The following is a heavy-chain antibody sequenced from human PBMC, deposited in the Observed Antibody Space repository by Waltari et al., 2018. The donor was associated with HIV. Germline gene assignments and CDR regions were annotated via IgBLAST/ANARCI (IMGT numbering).Heavy chain of an antibody. CDR2: IYYTGGT. CDR1: GGSISRSSYY. D-gene: IGHD6-19*01. J-gene: IGHJ6*01. CDR3: ARLIPLAGVPYVDGLDV. Sequence: QLQLQESGPGLVKPSETLSLTCTVSGGSISRSSYYWGWIRQPPGKGLEWMGCIYYTGGTYDNPSLKSRVTISVDTSKNQFSLKLNSVTAADTAVFYCARLIPLAGVPYVDGLDVWGQGTTVIVSS. V-gene: IGHV4-39*01.